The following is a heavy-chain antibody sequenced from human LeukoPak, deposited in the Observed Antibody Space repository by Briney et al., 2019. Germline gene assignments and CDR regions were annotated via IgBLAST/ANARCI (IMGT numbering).Heavy chain of an antibody. Sequence: GGSLRLSCAASGFTFSDYYMSWIRQAPGKGLEWVSYISSSGSTIYYADSVKGRFTISRDNAKNSLYLQMNSLRAEDTAVYYCARVKTHCSGGSCYTDWFDPWGQGTLVTVSS. J-gene: IGHJ5*02. CDR1: GFTFSDYY. CDR2: ISSSGSTI. D-gene: IGHD2-15*01. V-gene: IGHV3-11*04. CDR3: ARVKTHCSGGSCYTDWFDP.